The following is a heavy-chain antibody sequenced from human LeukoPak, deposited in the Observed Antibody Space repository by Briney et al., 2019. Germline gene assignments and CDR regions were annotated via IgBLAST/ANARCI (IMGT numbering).Heavy chain of an antibody. V-gene: IGHV3-30*18. J-gene: IGHJ4*02. CDR3: AKDLVGYCSSTSCYTFDY. D-gene: IGHD2-2*02. Sequence: GGSLRLSCAASGFTFRSYGMHWVRQAPGKGLEWVAVMSYDGSNKYYADSVKGRFTISRDNSKNTLYLQMNSLRAEDTAVYYCAKDLVGYCSSTSCYTFDYWGQGTLVTVSS. CDR1: GFTFRSYG. CDR2: MSYDGSNK.